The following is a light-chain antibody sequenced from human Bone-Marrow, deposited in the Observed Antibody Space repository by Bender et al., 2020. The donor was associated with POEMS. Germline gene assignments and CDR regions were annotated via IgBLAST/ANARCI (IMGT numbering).Light chain of an antibody. CDR1: SSDGGSYKF. Sequence: QSALTQPASVSASPGQSITISCTGTSSDGGSYKFVSWYQHHTGKAPKLLIFGVTNRPSGVSDRFSGSKSGNTASLTISGLQAEDEADYYCTSYINSNTLLFGGGTKLTVL. J-gene: IGLJ2*01. CDR3: TSYINSNTLL. V-gene: IGLV2-14*01. CDR2: GVT.